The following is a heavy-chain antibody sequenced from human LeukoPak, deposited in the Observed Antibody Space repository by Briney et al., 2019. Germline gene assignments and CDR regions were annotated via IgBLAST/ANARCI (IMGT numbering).Heavy chain of an antibody. V-gene: IGHV3-23*01. CDR3: AFLDSSGFYYGRLRY. D-gene: IGHD3-22*01. Sequence: GGSLRLSCAASGFTFSSSAMSWVRQTPGKGLESVSSTNAGGDNTHYADSVKGRFTVSRDNAKNTLYLQMNSLRAEDTAVYFCAFLDSSGFYYGRLRYWGQGTPVTVSS. CDR1: GFTFSSSA. CDR2: TNAGGDNT. J-gene: IGHJ4*02.